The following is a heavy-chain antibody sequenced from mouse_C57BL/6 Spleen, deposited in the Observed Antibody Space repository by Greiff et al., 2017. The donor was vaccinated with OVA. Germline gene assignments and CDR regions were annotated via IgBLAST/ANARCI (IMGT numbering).Heavy chain of an antibody. Sequence: QVQLQQSGAELVKPGASVKVSCKASGYTFTSYWMHWVKQRPGQGLEWIGRIHPSDSDTNYNQKFKGKATLTVDKSSSTAYMQLRSLTSEDSAVYYCALYYYGSSWFAYWGQGTLVTVSA. CDR3: ALYYYGSSWFAY. CDR2: IHPSDSDT. J-gene: IGHJ3*01. D-gene: IGHD1-1*01. CDR1: GYTFTSYW. V-gene: IGHV1-74*01.